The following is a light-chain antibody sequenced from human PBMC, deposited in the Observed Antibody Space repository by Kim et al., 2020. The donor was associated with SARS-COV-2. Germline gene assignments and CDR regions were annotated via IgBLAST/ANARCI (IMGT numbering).Light chain of an antibody. CDR3: QSYDSSLTGSGV. CDR1: SSNIVAGYD. Sequence: VSIPCTGSSSNIVAGYDVHWYQQLPGTAHKLLIYDTSNRPSGVPDRFSGSKSGTSASLAITGLQAEDEADYYCQSYDSSLTGSGVFGGGTQLTVL. CDR2: DTS. V-gene: IGLV1-40*01. J-gene: IGLJ3*02.